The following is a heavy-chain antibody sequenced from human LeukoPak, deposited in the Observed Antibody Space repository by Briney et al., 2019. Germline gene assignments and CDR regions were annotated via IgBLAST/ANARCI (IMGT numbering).Heavy chain of an antibody. D-gene: IGHD1-1*01. J-gene: IGHJ4*02. CDR3: AHRASDDLEY. CDR2: IYWDDEK. Sequence: SGPTLVKPAQTLTFTSILGGCSLSTNGMNVAWIRQPPGQALEWLAVIYWDDEKRYRPSVKSRLTISKDTSRNQVVLREAKLPPVDTATYYCAHRASDDLEYWGPGTLVTVSS. V-gene: IGHV2-5*02. CDR1: GCSLSTNGMN.